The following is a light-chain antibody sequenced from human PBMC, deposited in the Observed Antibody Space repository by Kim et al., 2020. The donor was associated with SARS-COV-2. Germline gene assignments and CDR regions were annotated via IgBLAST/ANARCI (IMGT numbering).Light chain of an antibody. CDR3: QAWDSSTVV. CDR1: RGGDKY. V-gene: IGLV3-1*01. J-gene: IGLJ2*01. Sequence: SYELTQPPSGSVCAGQTASITCGGDRGGDKYACWYKQKRGKSPVLVIYQESKRPSGIPERCSGSNSGNTATMTMSGTQAMDEADEYCQAWDSSTVVCGGG. CDR2: QES.